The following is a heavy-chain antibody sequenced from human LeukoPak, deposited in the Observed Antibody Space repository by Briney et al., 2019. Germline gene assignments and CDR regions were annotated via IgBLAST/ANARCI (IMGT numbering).Heavy chain of an antibody. CDR3: AREYCSGGSCYGNLDH. Sequence: PGGSLRHSCAASGFIFRSYSINWVRQAPGKGLEWVSFISSAGGVIYYADSVKGRFTISRDNAKNSLYLQMNSLRVEDTAVYYCAREYCSGGSCYGNLDHWGQGTPVTVSS. CDR1: GFIFRSYS. CDR2: ISSAGGVI. V-gene: IGHV3-48*01. D-gene: IGHD2-15*01. J-gene: IGHJ4*02.